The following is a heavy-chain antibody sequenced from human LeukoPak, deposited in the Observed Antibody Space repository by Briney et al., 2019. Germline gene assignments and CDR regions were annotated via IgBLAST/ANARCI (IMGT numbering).Heavy chain of an antibody. J-gene: IGHJ4*02. Sequence: GGSLRLSCAASGFTVSNNYMRWVRQAPGKGREGVSMIRGSGRTYYADFVKGRFTISKDNSKNTLYLQMNSLRAEDTAVYYCAKENYGDYWDYFDYWGQGTLVTVSS. CDR1: GFTVSNNY. D-gene: IGHD4-17*01. V-gene: IGHV3-53*01. CDR3: AKENYGDYWDYFDY. CDR2: IRGSGRT.